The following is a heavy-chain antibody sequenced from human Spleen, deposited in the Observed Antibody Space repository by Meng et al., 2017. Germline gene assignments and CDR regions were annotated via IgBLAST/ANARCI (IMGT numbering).Heavy chain of an antibody. J-gene: IGHJ4*02. CDR3: ARGDCSSGSCYPAY. D-gene: IGHD2-15*01. Sequence: QVQLVESGGGLVKPGGSLRLSCEASGFTFSDYYMSWIRQASGKGLEWISYITNSGSDIYYADSVKGRFTLSRDNAKNSLSLQMNSLRVDDTAVYYCARGDCSSGSCYPAYWGQGTLVTVSS. CDR2: ITNSGSDI. CDR1: GFTFSDYY. V-gene: IGHV3-11*01.